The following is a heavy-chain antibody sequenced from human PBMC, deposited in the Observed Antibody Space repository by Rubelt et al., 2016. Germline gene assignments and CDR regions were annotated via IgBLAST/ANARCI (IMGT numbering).Heavy chain of an antibody. CDR2: ISYDAINK. CDR3: ARSRRGYSSSVSGPCFYFHGLDA. CDR1: GFTFSDYV. Sequence: VQLVQSGGDLVQPGGSLRLSCAASGFTFSDYVMHWVSQAPGKGLEWGAFISYDAINKYYAASVKGRFTNLSGNSKNTLYLHLKSLIVEDTAVDCCARSRRGYSSSVSGPCFYFHGLDAWGQGTTVTVSS. D-gene: IGHD5-18*01. V-gene: IGHV3-30*19. J-gene: IGHJ6*02.